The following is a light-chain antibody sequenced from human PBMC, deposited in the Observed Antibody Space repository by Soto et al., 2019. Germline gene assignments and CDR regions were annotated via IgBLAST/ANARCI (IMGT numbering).Light chain of an antibody. CDR1: QRMSSNY. V-gene: IGKV3-20*01. CDR3: QQYGTLPPRYT. Sequence: ELVLTQSPGTLSLSPWERATLSCRASQRMSSNYLAWYQQKPGQSPRLLIYGTSSRATGIPDRFRGSGSGTDFTLNISGLEPEDSAVYYCQQYGTLPPRYTVGQGTKLEI. J-gene: IGKJ2*01. CDR2: GTS.